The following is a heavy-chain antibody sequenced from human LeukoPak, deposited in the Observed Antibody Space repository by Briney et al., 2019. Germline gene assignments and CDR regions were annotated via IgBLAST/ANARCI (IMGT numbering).Heavy chain of an antibody. J-gene: IGHJ4*02. CDR1: GYTFTSYY. Sequence: ASVKVSCKASGYTFTSYYMHWVRQAPGQGLEWMGIINPSGGSTSYAQKFQGRVTMTRDTSTSTVYMELSSLRSEDTAVYYCATPNYYDSSGYDRFDYWGQGTLVTVSS. V-gene: IGHV1-46*01. CDR2: INPSGGST. CDR3: ATPNYYDSSGYDRFDY. D-gene: IGHD3-22*01.